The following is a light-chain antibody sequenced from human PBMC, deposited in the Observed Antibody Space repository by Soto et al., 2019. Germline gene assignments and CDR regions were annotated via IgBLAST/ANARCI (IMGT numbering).Light chain of an antibody. CDR2: GNS. Sequence: QSVLTQPPSVSAAPGQRVTISCTGSSSNIGAGYDVHWYQQLPGTAPKLLIYGNSNRPSGVPDRFSGSKSGTSASLAITGLQAEDEADYYCQSYDSSLSVNYVFGTGTKLTVL. CDR1: SSNIGAGYD. V-gene: IGLV1-40*01. CDR3: QSYDSSLSVNYV. J-gene: IGLJ1*01.